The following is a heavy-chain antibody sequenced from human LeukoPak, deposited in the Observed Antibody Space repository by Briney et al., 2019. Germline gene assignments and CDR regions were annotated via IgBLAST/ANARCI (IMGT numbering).Heavy chain of an antibody. Sequence: GGSLRLSCAASGFTFSSYWMSWVRQAPGKGLEWVANIKQDGSEKYYVDSVKGRFTISRDNAKNSLYLQMNSLRAEDTAVYYCARDGLNYYYYYMDVWGKGTTVTVSS. CDR1: GFTFSSYW. J-gene: IGHJ6*03. CDR3: ARDGLNYYYYYMDV. V-gene: IGHV3-7*01. CDR2: IKQDGSEK.